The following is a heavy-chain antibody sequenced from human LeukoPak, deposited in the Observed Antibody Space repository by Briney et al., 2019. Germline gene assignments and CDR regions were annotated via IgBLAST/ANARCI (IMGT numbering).Heavy chain of an antibody. CDR1: GFTFGDYA. CDR2: IRSKAYGGTT. J-gene: IGHJ3*02. CDR3: ARDGDYDAFDI. V-gene: IGHV3-49*03. D-gene: IGHD3-16*01. Sequence: GGSLRLSCTASGFTFGDYAMSWFRQAPGKGLEWVGFIRSKAYGGTTEYAASVKGRFTISRDDSKSIAYLQMNSLRAEDTAVYYCARDGDYDAFDIWGQGTMVTVSS.